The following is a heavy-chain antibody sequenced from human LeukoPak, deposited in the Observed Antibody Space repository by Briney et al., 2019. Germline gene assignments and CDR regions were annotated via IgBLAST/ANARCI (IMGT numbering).Heavy chain of an antibody. CDR3: ATRGRYCIGTTCSLTYWDFDL. J-gene: IGHJ2*01. CDR1: GGSFSGYY. Sequence: SETLSLTCAVYGGSFSGYYWSWIRQPPGKGLEWIGYIYYSGSTNYNPSLNSRVTISVDTSKNQFSLKLNSVTAADTAVYYCATRGRYCIGTTCSLTYWDFDLWGRGTLVTVSS. CDR2: IYYSGST. V-gene: IGHV4-59*01. D-gene: IGHD2-2*01.